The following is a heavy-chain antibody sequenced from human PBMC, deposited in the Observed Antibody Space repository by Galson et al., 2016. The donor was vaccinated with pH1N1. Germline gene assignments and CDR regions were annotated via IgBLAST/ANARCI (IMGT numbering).Heavy chain of an antibody. V-gene: IGHV5-10-1*01. Sequence: QSGAEVKKPGESLRISCQDYGDRFSTYWISWVRQMPGKGLEWMGKIDPSDSYTKYSPSFQGHVTISVDKSISTAYMDITRLRSDDTAVYYCATLYSGSLFTAFDIWGQGTRVTVSS. CDR1: GDRFSTYW. J-gene: IGHJ3*02. CDR3: ATLYSGSLFTAFDI. D-gene: IGHD1-26*01. CDR2: IDPSDSYT.